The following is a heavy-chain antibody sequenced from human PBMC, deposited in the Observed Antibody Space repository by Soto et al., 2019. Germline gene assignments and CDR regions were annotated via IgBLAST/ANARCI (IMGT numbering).Heavy chain of an antibody. Sequence: SETLSLTCTVSGGSISSSSYYWGWIRQPPGKGLEWIGSIYYSGSTYYNPSLKSRVTRSVDTSENQFSLKLSSVTAADTAVYYCARDCPNYDILTGYYPRPYYFDYWGQGTLVTVSS. D-gene: IGHD3-9*01. CDR3: ARDCPNYDILTGYYPRPYYFDY. CDR1: GGSISSSSYY. J-gene: IGHJ4*02. V-gene: IGHV4-39*07. CDR2: IYYSGST.